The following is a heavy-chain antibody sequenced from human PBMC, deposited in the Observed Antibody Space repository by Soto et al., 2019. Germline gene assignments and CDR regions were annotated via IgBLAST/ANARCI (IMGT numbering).Heavy chain of an antibody. CDR1: GGSIYRSGYY. CDR3: ARGFSSMVRGVMANWFDP. Sequence: SETLSLTCTVSGGSIYRSGYYWGWIRQPPGKGLEWIGEINHSGSTNYNPSLKSRVTISVDTSKNQFSLKLSSVTAADTAVYYCARGFSSMVRGVMANWFDPWGQGTLVTV. V-gene: IGHV4-39*07. D-gene: IGHD3-10*01. CDR2: INHSGST. J-gene: IGHJ5*02.